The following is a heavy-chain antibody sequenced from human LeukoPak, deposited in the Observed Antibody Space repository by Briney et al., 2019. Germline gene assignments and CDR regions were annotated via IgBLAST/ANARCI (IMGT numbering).Heavy chain of an antibody. CDR3: AKRQWIQLWSPPGY. D-gene: IGHD5-18*01. V-gene: IGHV3-23*01. Sequence: GGSLRLSCAPSGYTLSSSAMGWVRQAPGQGLEWGSSISGSASTTYYADSVKGRCTISRDNSKNTLYLQMNSLRAEDTAVYYCAKRQWIQLWSPPGYWGQGTLVTVSS. J-gene: IGHJ4*02. CDR2: ISGSASTT. CDR1: GYTLSSSA.